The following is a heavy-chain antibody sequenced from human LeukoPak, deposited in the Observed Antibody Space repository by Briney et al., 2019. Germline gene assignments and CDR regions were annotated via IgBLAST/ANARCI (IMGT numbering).Heavy chain of an antibody. J-gene: IGHJ4*02. V-gene: IGHV3-43D*04. CDR3: AKDRSGNSYGHFDY. Sequence: GGSLRLSCAASGSTFDDYAMHWVRQAPGKGLEWVSLISWGGGSTYYADSVKGRFTISRDNSKISLYLHMNSLRAEDTALYYCAKDRSGNSYGHFDYWGQGTLVTVSS. CDR1: GSTFDDYA. CDR2: ISWGGGST. D-gene: IGHD3-10*01.